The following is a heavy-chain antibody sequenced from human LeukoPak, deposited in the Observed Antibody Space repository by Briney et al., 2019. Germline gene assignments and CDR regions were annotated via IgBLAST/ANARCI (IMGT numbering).Heavy chain of an antibody. J-gene: IGHJ4*02. CDR1: GFTFGGYS. CDR2: ISHSSSTI. V-gene: IGHV3-48*01. CDR3: ARDRLHYGEYEKTFDY. Sequence: GGSLRLSCEASGFTFGGYSMNWVRQAPGKGLEWVSYISHSSSTIYYADSVKGRFTISRDNAKKSLYLQMNSLRAEDSAVYYCARDRLHYGEYEKTFDYWGQGTLVTVSS. D-gene: IGHD4-17*01.